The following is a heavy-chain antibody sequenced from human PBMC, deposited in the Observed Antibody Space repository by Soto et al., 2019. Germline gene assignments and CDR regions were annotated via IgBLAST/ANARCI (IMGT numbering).Heavy chain of an antibody. D-gene: IGHD2-8*01. Sequence: SETLSLTCTVSGGSISSYYWSWIRQPPGKGLEWIEYIYYSGSTNYNPSLKSRVTISVDTSKNQFSLKLSSVTAADTAVYYCARHHCTNGVCLEFDYWGQGTLVTVSS. CDR3: ARHHCTNGVCLEFDY. CDR1: GGSISSYY. CDR2: IYYSGST. V-gene: IGHV4-59*08. J-gene: IGHJ4*02.